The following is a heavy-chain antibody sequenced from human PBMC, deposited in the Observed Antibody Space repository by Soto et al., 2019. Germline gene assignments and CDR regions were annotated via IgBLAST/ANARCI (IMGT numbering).Heavy chain of an antibody. CDR2: ISGYNGHT. CDR3: AILKGDISTWWGY. V-gene: IGHV1-18*01. J-gene: IGHJ1*01. Sequence: QVQLVQSGTEVKKPGASVKVSCRVSGYTFSRYGISWVRQAPGQGLAWMGWISGYNGHTNYAQNLQGRVIMTTDTSTXTAYMELSSRRSYDTAVYYCAILKGDISTWWGYWCQGTLVTVSS. D-gene: IGHD2-2*01. CDR1: GYTFSRYG.